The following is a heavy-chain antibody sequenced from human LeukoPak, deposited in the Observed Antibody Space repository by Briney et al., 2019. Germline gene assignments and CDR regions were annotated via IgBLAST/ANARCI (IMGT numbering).Heavy chain of an antibody. CDR2: INHSGST. Sequence: PSETLSLTCAVYGGSFSGYYWSWIRQPPGKGLEWIGEINHSGSTNYNPSLKSRVTISVDTSKNQFSLKLGSVTAADTAVYYCARDLFYYGSGSSRPDPWGQGTLVTVSS. D-gene: IGHD3-10*01. J-gene: IGHJ5*02. V-gene: IGHV4-34*01. CDR3: ARDLFYYGSGSSRPDP. CDR1: GGSFSGYY.